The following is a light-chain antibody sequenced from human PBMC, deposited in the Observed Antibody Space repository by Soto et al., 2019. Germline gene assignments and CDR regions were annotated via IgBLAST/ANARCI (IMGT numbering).Light chain of an antibody. Sequence: DIQMTQSPSSVSASVGDRVTITCRASQGISRWLARYQQKPGQAPKLLIYAASNLQSGVPSRFSGSGSGTDFTLTINSLQPEDVATYFCQQDISFPFTFGPGTKVEVK. V-gene: IGKV1-12*01. CDR1: QGISRW. J-gene: IGKJ3*01. CDR2: AAS. CDR3: QQDISFPFT.